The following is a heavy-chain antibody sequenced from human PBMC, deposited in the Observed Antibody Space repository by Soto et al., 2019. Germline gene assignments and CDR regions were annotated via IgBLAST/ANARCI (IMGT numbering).Heavy chain of an antibody. D-gene: IGHD7-27*01. J-gene: IGHJ5*01. CDR3: ARGRYCLTGRCFPNWFDS. CDR1: GDSISNHDYL. Sequence: QVQLLESGPGLVKSSQTLSLPCSVSGDSISNHDYLWAWIRQPPGQALEYIGYIYKSATTYYNPSFESPVAISVGTLKSQFSLNVTSVTAADTAVYFCARGRYCLTGRCFPNWFDSWGQGALVTVSS. V-gene: IGHV4-30-4*01. CDR2: IYKSATT.